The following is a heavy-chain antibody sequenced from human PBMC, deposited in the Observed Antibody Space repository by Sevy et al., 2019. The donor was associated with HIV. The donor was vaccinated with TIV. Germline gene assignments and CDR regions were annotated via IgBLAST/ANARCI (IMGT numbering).Heavy chain of an antibody. CDR1: GFIFSSYE. Sequence: GGSLRLSCAASGFIFSSYEMNWVRQAPGKGLEWISYISNCGSALYYSDSVKGRFTISRDNAKNSLYLQMNSLRVEDTAVYYCARDLPPSATTVAHFDCWGQGTQVTVSS. CDR2: ISNCGSAL. J-gene: IGHJ4*02. V-gene: IGHV3-48*03. CDR3: ARDLPPSATTVAHFDC. D-gene: IGHD4-17*01.